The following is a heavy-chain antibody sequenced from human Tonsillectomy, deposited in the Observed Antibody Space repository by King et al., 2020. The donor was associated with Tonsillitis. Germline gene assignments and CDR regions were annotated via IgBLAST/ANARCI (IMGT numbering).Heavy chain of an antibody. CDR2: ISYDGSNK. V-gene: IGHV3-30*18. Sequence: VQLVESGGGVVQPGRSLRLSCAASGLTFSSYGMHWVRQAPGKGLEWVADISYDGSNKNYADSVKGRFTISRDNSKNTVYLQMNSLRAEDTAVYYCAKEQAVEPLAFYYYYYGMEVWGQGTTVTVSS. J-gene: IGHJ6*02. CDR1: GLTFSSYG. D-gene: IGHD1-26*01. CDR3: AKEQAVEPLAFYYYYYGMEV.